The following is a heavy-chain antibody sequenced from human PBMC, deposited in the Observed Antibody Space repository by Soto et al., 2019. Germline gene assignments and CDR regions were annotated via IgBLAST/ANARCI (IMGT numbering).Heavy chain of an antibody. D-gene: IGHD4-17*01. V-gene: IGHV4-31*03. J-gene: IGHJ4*02. CDR2: IYYSGST. Sequence: QVQLQESGPGLVKPSQTLSLTCTVSGGSISSGGYYWSWIRQHPGKGLEWIGYIYYSGSTYYNPSLQSRVTISVDTSKNQFSLKLSSVTAADTAVYYCARARRPNYGGNSKLLDYWGQGTLVTVSS. CDR3: ARARRPNYGGNSKLLDY. CDR1: GGSISSGGYY.